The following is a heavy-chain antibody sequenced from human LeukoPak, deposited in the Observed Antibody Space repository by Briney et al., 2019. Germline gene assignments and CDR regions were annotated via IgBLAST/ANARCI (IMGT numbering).Heavy chain of an antibody. V-gene: IGHV1-69*06. CDR1: GGTFSSYA. Sequence: GASVKVSCKASGGTFSSYAISWVRQAPGQGLEWMGGIIPIFGTANYAQKFQGRVTITADKSTSTAYMELSSLRSEDTAVYYCATVGYCSGGSCHIVTYYFDYWGQGTLVTVSS. CDR2: IIPIFGTA. D-gene: IGHD2-15*01. J-gene: IGHJ4*02. CDR3: ATVGYCSGGSCHIVTYYFDY.